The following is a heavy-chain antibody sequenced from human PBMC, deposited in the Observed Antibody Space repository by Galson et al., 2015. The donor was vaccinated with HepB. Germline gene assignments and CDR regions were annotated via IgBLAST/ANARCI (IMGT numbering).Heavy chain of an antibody. Sequence: SLRLSCAASGFTFSSCWMSWVRQAPGKGLEWVANVRHDGSEKYYVDSVKGRFTISRDNAKKSLYLQMNSLRAEATAVYYYAKDPGRKYWSDPSGPGALLTASS. CDR1: GFTFSSCW. CDR3: AKDPGRKYWSDP. CDR2: VRHDGSEK. J-gene: IGHJ5*02. V-gene: IGHV3-7*03.